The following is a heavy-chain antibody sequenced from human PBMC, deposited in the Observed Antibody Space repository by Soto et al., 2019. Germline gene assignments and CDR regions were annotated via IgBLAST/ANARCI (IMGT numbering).Heavy chain of an antibody. V-gene: IGHV3-30-3*01. CDR2: ISYDGSNK. CDR1: GFIFSSYA. J-gene: IGHJ5*02. CDR3: ARDSGNSRTRRMNNWFDP. Sequence: QVQLVESGGGVVQPGRSLRLSCAASGFIFSSYAMHWVRQAPGKGLEWVAVISYDGSNKYFADSVKGRFTISRDNSENTLYLQMNSLRDEDTAVYYCARDSGNSRTRRMNNWFDPWGQGTLVTVSS. D-gene: IGHD3-10*01.